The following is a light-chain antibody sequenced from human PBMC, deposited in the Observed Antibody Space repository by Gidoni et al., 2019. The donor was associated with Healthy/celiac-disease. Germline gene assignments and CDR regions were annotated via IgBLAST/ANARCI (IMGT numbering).Light chain of an antibody. V-gene: IGKV1-39*01. CDR2: AAS. Sequence: DLQITQSPSSLSSSVGDRVTITCRASQSISSYLNWYQPKPGKAPKLLSYAASSLQSGVPSRFSGSGSGTDFNRNISSLQPEDFATYYCQQSYSTPWTFGQGTKVEIK. CDR3: QQSYSTPWT. J-gene: IGKJ1*01. CDR1: QSISSY.